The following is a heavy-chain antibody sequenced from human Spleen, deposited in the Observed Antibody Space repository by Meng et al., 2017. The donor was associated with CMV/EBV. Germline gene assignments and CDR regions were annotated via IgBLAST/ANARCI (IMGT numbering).Heavy chain of an antibody. CDR1: GYSFTSYW. CDR2: IYPGDSDT. V-gene: IGHV5-51*01. D-gene: IGHD3-22*01. Sequence: GGSLRLSCKGSGYSFTSYWIGWVRQMPGKGLEWMGIIYPGDSDTRYSPSFQGQVTISADKSISTAYQQWSSLKASDTAMYYCASPKYYYDSSGYYGDAFDIWGQGTMVTVSS. CDR3: ASPKYYYDSSGYYGDAFDI. J-gene: IGHJ3*02.